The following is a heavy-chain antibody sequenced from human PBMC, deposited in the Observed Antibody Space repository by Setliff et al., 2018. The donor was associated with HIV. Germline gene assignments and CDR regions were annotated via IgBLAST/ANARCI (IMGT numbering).Heavy chain of an antibody. J-gene: IGHJ4*02. CDR2: MYSGGTT. D-gene: IGHD2-21*02. CDR1: GDSISSVSYS. CDR3: ARQTATGTSATFDS. Sequence: SETLSLTCTVSGDSISSVSYSWGWIRQPPGKGLEWIGYMYSGGTTQCEPSLKNRCSMSIDTSKNQFSLKLSSVTAADTAVYYCARQTATGTSATFDSWGQGTLVTVS. V-gene: IGHV4-39*07.